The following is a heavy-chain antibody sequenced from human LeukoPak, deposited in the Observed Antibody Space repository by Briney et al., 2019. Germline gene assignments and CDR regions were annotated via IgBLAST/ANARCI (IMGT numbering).Heavy chain of an antibody. CDR1: GYTFTSYG. CDR2: ISAYNGNT. J-gene: IGHJ5*02. CDR3: ARDSGQQLVPLWFDP. V-gene: IGHV1-18*01. Sequence: GASVKVSCKASGYTFTSYGISWVRQAPGQGLEWMGWISAYNGNTNYAQKLQGRVTMTTDTSTSTAYMELRSLRSDDTAVYYCARDSGQQLVPLWFDPWGQGTLATVSS. D-gene: IGHD6-13*01.